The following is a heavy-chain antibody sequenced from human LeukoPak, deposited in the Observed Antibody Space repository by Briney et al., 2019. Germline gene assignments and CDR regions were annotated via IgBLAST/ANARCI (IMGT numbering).Heavy chain of an antibody. J-gene: IGHJ4*02. CDR3: ATDVTIFGVVTAPRYFDY. V-gene: IGHV3-7*01. CDR2: IKQDGNEK. Sequence: PGGSLRLSCAASGFTFSSYWMNWVRQAPGKGLEWVANIKQDGNEKYYVDSVKGRFTISRDNAKNSLYLQMNSLRAEDTAVYYCATDVTIFGVVTAPRYFDYWGQGTLVTVSS. CDR1: GFTFSSYW. D-gene: IGHD3-3*01.